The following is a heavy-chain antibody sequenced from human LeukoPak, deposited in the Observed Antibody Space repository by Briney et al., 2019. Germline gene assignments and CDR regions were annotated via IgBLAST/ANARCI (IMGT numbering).Heavy chain of an antibody. CDR3: AQDPMGDYAA. CDR1: GLNFNYYG. CDR2: IQYDGRIQ. J-gene: IGHJ5*02. D-gene: IGHD4-17*01. V-gene: IGHV3-30*02. Sequence: GGSLRLSCAASGLNFNYYGMHWVRQAPGKGLEWVAFIQYDGRIQYYSNSVQGRFSVSRDNSQNTLHLRMHSLRSEDTGVYFCAQDPMGDYAAWGRGTLVTVSS.